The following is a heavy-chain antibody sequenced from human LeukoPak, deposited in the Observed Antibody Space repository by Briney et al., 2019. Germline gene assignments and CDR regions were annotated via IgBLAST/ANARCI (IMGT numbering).Heavy chain of an antibody. Sequence: SETLSLTCAVSGGSISSSNWWSWVRQPPGKGLEWIGEIYHSGSTNYNPSLKSRVTISVDKSKSQFSLKLSSVTAADTAVYYCARLRAGEDIVVEGAHFDYWGQGTLVTVSS. J-gene: IGHJ4*02. CDR3: ARLRAGEDIVVEGAHFDY. D-gene: IGHD2-2*01. CDR2: IYHSGST. CDR1: GGSISSSNW. V-gene: IGHV4-4*02.